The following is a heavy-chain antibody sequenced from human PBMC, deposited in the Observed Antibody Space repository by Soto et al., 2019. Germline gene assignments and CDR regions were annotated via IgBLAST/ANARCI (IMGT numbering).Heavy chain of an antibody. V-gene: IGHV3-23*01. CDR3: AKALVGEVGAYGY. Sequence: GGSLRLSCAASGFTFSHHYMDWVRQAPGKGLEWVSAITRTDSTYYADSVKGRFTISRDNSRNTLYLQMNSLGAEDAALYYCAKALVGEVGAYGYWGQVTLVTASS. J-gene: IGHJ4*02. CDR2: ITRTDST. D-gene: IGHD1-26*01. CDR1: GFTFSHHY.